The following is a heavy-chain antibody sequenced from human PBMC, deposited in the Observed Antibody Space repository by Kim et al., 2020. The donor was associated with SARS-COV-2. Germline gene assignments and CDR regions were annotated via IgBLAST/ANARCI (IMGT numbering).Heavy chain of an antibody. CDR2: INHSGST. D-gene: IGHD3-10*01. V-gene: IGHV4-34*01. Sequence: SETLSLTCAVYGGSFSGYYWSWIRQPPGKGLEWIGEINHSGSTNYNPSLKSRVTISVDTSKNQFSLKLSSVTAADTAVYYCARVGYYGSGSKYYYYGMD. CDR3: ARVGYYGSGSKYYYYGMD. J-gene: IGHJ6*01. CDR1: GGSFSGYY.